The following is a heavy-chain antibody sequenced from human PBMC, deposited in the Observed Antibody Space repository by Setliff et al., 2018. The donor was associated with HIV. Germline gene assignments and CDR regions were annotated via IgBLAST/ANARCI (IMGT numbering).Heavy chain of an antibody. CDR3: ARERLRFLEWLPLDY. CDR2: INGGTTT. CDR1: GFTVSGIY. Sequence: GGSLRLSCAASGFTVSGIYMTWVRQAPGKGLEWVSVINGGTTTYYADAVKGRFTISRDNSKNTLYLQMKSLRVEDTAMYYCARERLRFLEWLPLDYWGQGTLVTVSS. V-gene: IGHV3-66*02. J-gene: IGHJ4*02. D-gene: IGHD3-3*01.